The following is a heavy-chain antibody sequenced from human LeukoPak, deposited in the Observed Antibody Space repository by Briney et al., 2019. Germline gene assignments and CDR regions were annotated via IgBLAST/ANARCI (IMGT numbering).Heavy chain of an antibody. J-gene: IGHJ4*02. Sequence: SETLSLTCTVSGGSISSYYWNWIRPPPGKGLEWIGYIHHNGNNNYNPSLKSRVTMSVDTSKNQFSLKLSSVTAADTAVYYCARGFEANWGQGTLVTVSS. CDR3: ARGFEAN. CDR2: IHHNGNN. V-gene: IGHV4-59*12. CDR1: GGSISSYY.